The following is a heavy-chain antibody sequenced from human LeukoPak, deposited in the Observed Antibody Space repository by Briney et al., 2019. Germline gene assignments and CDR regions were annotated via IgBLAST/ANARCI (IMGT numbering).Heavy chain of an antibody. CDR3: ARPPLYYYGSGSPTDAFDI. J-gene: IGHJ3*02. CDR1: GFTFNSFA. V-gene: IGHV3-48*01. CDR2: ISSSSSTI. D-gene: IGHD3-10*01. Sequence: GGSLRLSCAASGFTFNSFAMTWVRQAPGKGLEWVSYISSSSSTIYYADSVKGRFTISRDNAKNSLYLQMNSLRAEDTAVYYCARPPLYYYGSGSPTDAFDIWGQGTMVTVSS.